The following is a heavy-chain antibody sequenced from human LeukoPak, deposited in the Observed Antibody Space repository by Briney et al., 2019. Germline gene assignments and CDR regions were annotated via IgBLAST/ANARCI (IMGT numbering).Heavy chain of an antibody. CDR2: IGGGRT. Sequence: GGSLRLSCAASGFIFSSYTMGWVRQVPGKGLEWVSSIGGGRTYYADSVKGRFTISRDDSKNTLSLQMNSLRGEDTALYYCAKAYTTGWSESYLDYWGQGTLVTVSS. CDR1: GFIFSSYT. V-gene: IGHV3-23*01. J-gene: IGHJ4*02. D-gene: IGHD6-19*01. CDR3: AKAYTTGWSESYLDY.